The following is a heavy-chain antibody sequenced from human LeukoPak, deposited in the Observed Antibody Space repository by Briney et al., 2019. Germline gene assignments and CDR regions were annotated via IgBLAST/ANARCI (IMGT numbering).Heavy chain of an antibody. CDR3: AKKMDDAFDI. J-gene: IGHJ3*02. CDR1: GFTFSSYS. Sequence: GGSLRLSCVASGFTFSSYSMNWVRQAPGKGLECVSFISSSSAYISYADSVKGRFTISRDNAKNSLYLQMNNLRAEDTAVYYCAKKMDDAFDIWGQGTMVTVSS. CDR2: ISSSSAYI. V-gene: IGHV3-21*01. D-gene: IGHD5-24*01.